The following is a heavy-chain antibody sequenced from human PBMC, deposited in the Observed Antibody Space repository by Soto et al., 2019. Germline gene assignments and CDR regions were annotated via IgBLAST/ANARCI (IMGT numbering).Heavy chain of an antibody. J-gene: IGHJ6*02. CDR1: GSTFIGYY. CDR2: INPNSGGT. D-gene: IGHD3-10*01. CDR3: ARVGGGLASLGYYGMDV. V-gene: IGHV1-2*04. Sequence: ASVKVSSKASGSTFIGYYIHWVRQAPGQGLEWMGWINPNSGGTNYAQRFQGWVTMTRDRSISTAYMELSRLKSGDTAVYYCARVGGGLASLGYYGMDVWGQGTTVTVSS.